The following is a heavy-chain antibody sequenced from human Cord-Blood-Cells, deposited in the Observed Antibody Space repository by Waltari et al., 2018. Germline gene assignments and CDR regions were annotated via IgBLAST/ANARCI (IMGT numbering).Heavy chain of an antibody. D-gene: IGHD3-3*01. J-gene: IGHJ4*02. CDR1: GGSISSSSYY. V-gene: IGHV4-39*01. CDR3: ARLTYYDFWSGYYFDY. CDR2: IYYSVST. Sequence: QLQLQESGPGLVKPSETLSLTCTVSGGSISSSSYYWGWIRQPPGKGLEWIGSIYYSVSTYYNPSLKSRVTISVETSKYQFSLKLSSVTAADTAVYYCARLTYYDFWSGYYFDYWGQGTLVTVSS.